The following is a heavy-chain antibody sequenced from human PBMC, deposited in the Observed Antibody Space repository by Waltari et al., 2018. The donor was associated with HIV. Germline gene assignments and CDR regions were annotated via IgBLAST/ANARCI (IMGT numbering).Heavy chain of an antibody. Sequence: ELYLLESGGGLVQPGGSLRVSCGGSGFPFKNDAVSWVRQAPGKGLGWISSVSEGGDSTYYADSVEGRFTISRDNSKNMLYLQMNGLRVEDTAVYYCAGEDDRGDFPWGQGTLVTVSA. J-gene: IGHJ5*02. CDR2: VSEGGDST. D-gene: IGHD2-21*01. CDR3: AGEDDRGDFP. V-gene: IGHV3-23*01. CDR1: GFPFKNDA.